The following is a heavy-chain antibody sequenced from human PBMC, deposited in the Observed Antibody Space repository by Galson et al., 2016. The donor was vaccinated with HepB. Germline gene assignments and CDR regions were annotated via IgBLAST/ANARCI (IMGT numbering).Heavy chain of an antibody. CDR3: AKGTTLQVHFGYFDH. V-gene: IGHV3-23*01. J-gene: IGHJ4*02. CDR1: GFTFIAYA. CDR2: ISGSGGST. Sequence: SLRLSCAASGFTFIAYAMTWVRQAPGKGLEWVSSISGSGGSTYYADSVKGRFTISRDNSKNTLYLQMNSLRAEDTALYFCAKGTTLQVHFGYFDHWGQGTLVTVSS. D-gene: IGHD1/OR15-1a*01.